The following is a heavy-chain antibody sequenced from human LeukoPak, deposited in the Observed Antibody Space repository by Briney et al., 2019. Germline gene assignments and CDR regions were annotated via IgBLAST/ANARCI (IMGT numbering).Heavy chain of an antibody. D-gene: IGHD2-2*01. V-gene: IGHV1-69*01. CDR3: ARDSVDIVVVPAAINWFDP. Sequence: GSSVKVSCKASGGTFSSYAISWVRQAPGQGLEWMGGIIPIFGTANYAQKFQGRVTITADESTSTAYMELSSLRSEDTAVYSCARDSVDIVVVPAAINWFDPWGQGTLVTVSS. J-gene: IGHJ5*02. CDR2: IIPIFGTA. CDR1: GGTFSSYA.